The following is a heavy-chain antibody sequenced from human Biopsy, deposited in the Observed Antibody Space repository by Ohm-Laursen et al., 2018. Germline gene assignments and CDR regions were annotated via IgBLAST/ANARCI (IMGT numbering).Heavy chain of an antibody. Sequence: SVKVSCKTPEGTFSNYGVNWVRQAPGQGLEWLGGIITFFRTVNYAQNFQGRLTITADEFTDTAYMELRSLRSEDTAVYYCAPQTPRDPDILTGAYHYDMAVWGQGTTVTVSS. CDR1: EGTFSNYG. V-gene: IGHV1-69*13. D-gene: IGHD3-9*01. CDR3: APQTPRDPDILTGAYHYDMAV. J-gene: IGHJ6*02. CDR2: IITFFRTV.